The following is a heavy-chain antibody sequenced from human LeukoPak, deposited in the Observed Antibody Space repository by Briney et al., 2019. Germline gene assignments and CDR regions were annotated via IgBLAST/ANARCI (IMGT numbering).Heavy chain of an antibody. CDR2: INHSGST. V-gene: IGHV4-34*01. Sequence: SETLSLTCAIYGGSFSGYYWSWIRQPPGKGLEWIGEINHSGSTNYNLSLKSRVTISVDTSKNQFSLKLSSVTAADTAVYYCARGRYNYGPWGQGTLVTVSS. CDR3: ARGRYNYGP. CDR1: GGSFSGYY. D-gene: IGHD1-1*01. J-gene: IGHJ5*02.